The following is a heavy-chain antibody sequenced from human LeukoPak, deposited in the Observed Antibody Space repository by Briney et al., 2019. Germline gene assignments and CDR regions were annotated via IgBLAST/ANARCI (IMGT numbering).Heavy chain of an antibody. V-gene: IGHV3-30*18. CDR3: AKSGGSFYLFDY. D-gene: IGHD6-25*01. CDR1: GFTFSSYG. CDR2: ISYDGSSK. J-gene: IGHJ4*02. Sequence: GGSLRLSCAASGFTFSSYGMHWVRQAPGKGLEWVAVISYDGSSKYYADSVKGRFTISRDNSKNTLYLQMNSLRAEDTAVYYCAKSGGSFYLFDYWGRGTLVTVSS.